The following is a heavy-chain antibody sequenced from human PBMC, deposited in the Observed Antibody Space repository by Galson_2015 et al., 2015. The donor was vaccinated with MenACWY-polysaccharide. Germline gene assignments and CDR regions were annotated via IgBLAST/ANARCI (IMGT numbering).Heavy chain of an antibody. D-gene: IGHD1-26*01. CDR1: DYSIRSGYF. CDR3: ARVERYSGSFYILY. CDR2: IFHSGTT. V-gene: IGHV4-38-2*01. J-gene: IGHJ4*02. Sequence: ETLSLTCAVSDYSIRSGYFWGWIRQPPGKGLEWIASIFHSGTTYYNPSLKSRVTISVDTSKNQFPLKLSSVTAADTAVYYCARVERYSGSFYILYWGQGTLVTVSS.